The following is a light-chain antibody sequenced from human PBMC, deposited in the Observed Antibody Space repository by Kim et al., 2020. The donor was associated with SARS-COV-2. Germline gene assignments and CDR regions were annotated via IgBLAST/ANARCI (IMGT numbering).Light chain of an antibody. J-gene: IGLJ2*01. Sequence: SSELTQDPAVSVALGQTVRITCQGDSLRRYFASWYQQRPGQAPVLVIYGKNNRPSGIPDRFSGSSSGSTASLTITGAQAEDEADYYCHSRDSSANHPFGG. CDR2: GKN. CDR3: HSRDSSANHP. V-gene: IGLV3-19*01. CDR1: SLRRYF.